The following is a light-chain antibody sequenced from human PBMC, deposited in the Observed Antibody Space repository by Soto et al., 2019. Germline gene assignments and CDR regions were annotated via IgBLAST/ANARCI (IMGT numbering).Light chain of an antibody. CDR2: DAS. CDR1: QSVSSY. CDR3: QQRSNWPPLT. J-gene: IGKJ4*01. Sequence: EIVLTQSPATLSLSPGERATLSCRASQSVSSYLAWYQQKPGQAPRLLIYDASNRATGIPARFSGSGSATDFTLTISRLEPEDFAVYYCQQRSNWPPLTFGGGTKVEIK. V-gene: IGKV3-11*01.